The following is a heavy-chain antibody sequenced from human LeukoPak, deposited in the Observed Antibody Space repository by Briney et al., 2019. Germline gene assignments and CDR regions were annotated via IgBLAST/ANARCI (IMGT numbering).Heavy chain of an antibody. Sequence: GGSRRLACEDSGFTVRSDFMSWVRQAPGKGLECVSPISSEGFTYYADSVKGRSTISRDNSKNTLYLQMNSLRSEDTALYYCATARGSHWGQGTLVTASS. CDR3: ATARGSH. V-gene: IGHV3-66*02. J-gene: IGHJ4*02. CDR2: ISSEGFT. D-gene: IGHD3-16*01. CDR1: GFTVRSDF.